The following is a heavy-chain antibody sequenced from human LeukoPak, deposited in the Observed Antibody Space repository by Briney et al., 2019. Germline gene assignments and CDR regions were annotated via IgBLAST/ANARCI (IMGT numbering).Heavy chain of an antibody. CDR2: IYYAGSV. V-gene: IGHV4-59*01. D-gene: IGHD4-17*01. CDR1: GGSISNYY. CDR3: AKGSGDYDS. J-gene: IGHJ5*01. Sequence: SETLSLTCTVSGGSISNYYWTWIRQPPGKGLEWIGYIYYAGSVSYKSSLKSRVTISVDTSKNQFSLILTSVTAADSAVYYCAKGSGDYDSWGQGVLVTVSA.